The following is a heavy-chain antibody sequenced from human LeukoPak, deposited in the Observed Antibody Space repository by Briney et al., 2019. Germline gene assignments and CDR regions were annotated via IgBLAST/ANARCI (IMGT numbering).Heavy chain of an antibody. Sequence: SETLSLTCAVYGGSFSGYYWSWIRQPPGKGLEWIGEINHSGSTNYSPSLKSRVTISVDTSKNQFSLKLSSVTAADTAVYYCARGGYYDSSGYYMVAIDYWGQGTLVTVSS. J-gene: IGHJ4*02. CDR1: GGSFSGYY. CDR3: ARGGYYDSSGYYMVAIDY. CDR2: INHSGST. V-gene: IGHV4-34*01. D-gene: IGHD3-22*01.